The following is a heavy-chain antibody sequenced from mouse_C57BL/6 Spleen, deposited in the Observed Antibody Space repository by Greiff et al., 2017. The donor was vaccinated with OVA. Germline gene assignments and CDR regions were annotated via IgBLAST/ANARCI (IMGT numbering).Heavy chain of an antibody. CDR3: ARAAQVYYAMDY. Sequence: QVQLKESGPELVKPGASVKISCKASGYAFSSSWMNWVKQRPGKGLEWIGRIYPGDGDTNYNGKFKGKATLTADKSSSTAYMQLSSLTSEDSAVXFCARAAQVYYAMDYWGQGTSVTVSS. CDR1: GYAFSSSW. CDR2: IYPGDGDT. D-gene: IGHD3-2*02. V-gene: IGHV1-82*01. J-gene: IGHJ4*01.